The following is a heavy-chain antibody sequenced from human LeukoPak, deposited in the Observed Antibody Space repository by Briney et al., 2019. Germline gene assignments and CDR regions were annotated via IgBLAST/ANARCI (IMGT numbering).Heavy chain of an antibody. Sequence: HTGGSLRLSCAASGFTFSSYAMSWVRQAPGKGLEWVSYISSRGSTIYYADSVKGRFTISRDNAKNSLYLQMNSLRAEDTAVYYCAGSLGYCSSTSCEPVYFDYWGQGTLVTVSS. D-gene: IGHD2-2*01. CDR3: AGSLGYCSSTSCEPVYFDY. CDR2: ISSRGSTI. V-gene: IGHV3-48*04. J-gene: IGHJ4*02. CDR1: GFTFSSYA.